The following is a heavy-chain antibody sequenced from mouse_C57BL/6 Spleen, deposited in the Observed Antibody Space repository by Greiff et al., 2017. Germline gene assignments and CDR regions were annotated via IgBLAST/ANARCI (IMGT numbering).Heavy chain of an antibody. CDR1: GFSFNTYA. V-gene: IGHV10-1*01. CDR2: IRSKSNNYAT. Sequence: DVMLVESGGGLVQPKGSLKLSCAASGFSFNTYAMNWVRQAPGKGLEWVARIRSKSNNYATYYADSVKDRFTISRDDSESMLYLQMNNLKTEDTAMYYCVRHTAYYYAMDYWGQGTSVTVSS. D-gene: IGHD1-2*01. CDR3: VRHTAYYYAMDY. J-gene: IGHJ4*01.